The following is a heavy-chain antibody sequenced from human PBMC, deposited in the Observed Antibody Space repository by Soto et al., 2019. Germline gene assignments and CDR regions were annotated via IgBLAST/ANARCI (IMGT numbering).Heavy chain of an antibody. CDR1: GFTFSSYS. J-gene: IGHJ4*02. CDR2: ISSGSGYI. D-gene: IGHD4-17*01. Sequence: EVQLVESGGGLVKPGGSLRLSCTASGFTFSSYSMNWVRQAAGKGLEWISSISSGSGYIHYADSVKGRFTISRDNAKNSLYLQMNSLRVEDTAVYYCASAYGGNGDYWGQGTLVTVSS. CDR3: ASAYGGNGDY. V-gene: IGHV3-21*01.